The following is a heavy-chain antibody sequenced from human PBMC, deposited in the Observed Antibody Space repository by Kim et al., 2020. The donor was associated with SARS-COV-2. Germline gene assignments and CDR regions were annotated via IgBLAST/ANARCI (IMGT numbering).Heavy chain of an antibody. Sequence: KRRFTISREDSKNTLYLQMNSLRTEDTAVYYCSTGLTMGRVVINTVASDYWGQGTLVTVSS. D-gene: IGHD3-10*01. V-gene: IGHV3-15*01. CDR3: STGLTMGRVVINTVASDY. J-gene: IGHJ4*02.